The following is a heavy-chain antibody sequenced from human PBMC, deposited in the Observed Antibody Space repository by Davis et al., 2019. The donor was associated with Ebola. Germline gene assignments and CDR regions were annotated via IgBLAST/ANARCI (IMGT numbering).Heavy chain of an antibody. Sequence: GESLKISCAASGFTFSSYAMHWVRQAPGKGLEWVAVISYDGSNKYYADSVKGRFTISRDNSKNTLYLQMNSLRAEDTAVYYCAKDGEPDITYYYDSSPFDIWGQGTMVTVSS. CDR1: GFTFSSYA. CDR3: AKDGEPDITYYYDSSPFDI. D-gene: IGHD3-22*01. CDR2: ISYDGSNK. V-gene: IGHV3-30-3*01. J-gene: IGHJ3*02.